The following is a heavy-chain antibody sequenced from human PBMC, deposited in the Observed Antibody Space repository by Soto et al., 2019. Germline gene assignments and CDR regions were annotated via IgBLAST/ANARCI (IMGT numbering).Heavy chain of an antibody. CDR1: GGSFSGYY. J-gene: IGHJ5*02. CDR2: INHSGST. CDR3: ARAPTVTTPLRRNWFDP. D-gene: IGHD4-17*01. V-gene: IGHV4-34*01. Sequence: QVQLQQWGAGLLKPSETLSLTCAVYGGSFSGYYWSWIRQPPGKGLEWIGEINHSGSTNYNPSLRRRVTISEDRSKNQFSLKLSSVTAADTAVYYCARAPTVTTPLRRNWFDPWGQGTLVTVSS.